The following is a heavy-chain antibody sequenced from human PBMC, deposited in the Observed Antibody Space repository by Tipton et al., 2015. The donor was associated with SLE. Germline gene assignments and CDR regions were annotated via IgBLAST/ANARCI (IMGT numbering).Heavy chain of an antibody. CDR1: GESFSRYY. CDR2: INHRGNT. CDR3: ARDLYSSDWNYYGMDV. V-gene: IGHV4-34*01. J-gene: IGHJ6*02. D-gene: IGHD6-19*01. Sequence: TLSLTCAVYGESFSRYYWSWIRQPPGKGLEWIGDINHRGNTNYNPSLKSRVTISVDTSKNQFSLKLSFVTAADTAVYYCARDLYSSDWNYYGMDVWGQGTTVTVSS.